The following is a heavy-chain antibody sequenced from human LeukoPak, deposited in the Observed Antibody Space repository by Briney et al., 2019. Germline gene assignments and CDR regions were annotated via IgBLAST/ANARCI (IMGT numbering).Heavy chain of an antibody. D-gene: IGHD1-26*01. Sequence: GSLRLSCAASGFTFSSYEMNWVRQAPGKGLEWVANIKQDGSELYYVDSVKGRFTISRDNAKNSLYLQMNSLRAEDTAVYYCARDKVVGATYFDYWGQGTLVTVSS. V-gene: IGHV3-7*01. CDR2: IKQDGSEL. J-gene: IGHJ4*02. CDR1: GFTFSSYE. CDR3: ARDKVVGATYFDY.